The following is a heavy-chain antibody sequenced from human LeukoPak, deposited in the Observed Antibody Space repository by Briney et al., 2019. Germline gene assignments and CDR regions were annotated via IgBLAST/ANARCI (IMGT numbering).Heavy chain of an antibody. V-gene: IGHV4-59*01. Sequence: PSETLSLTCTVSGGSISSYYWSWIRQPPGKGLEWIGYIYYSGSTNYNPSLKSRVTISVDTSKNQFSLKLSSVTAADTAVYYCARGRIAVAGTPRYFDYWGQGTLVTVSS. D-gene: IGHD6-19*01. CDR1: GGSISSYY. CDR3: ARGRIAVAGTPRYFDY. J-gene: IGHJ4*02. CDR2: IYYSGST.